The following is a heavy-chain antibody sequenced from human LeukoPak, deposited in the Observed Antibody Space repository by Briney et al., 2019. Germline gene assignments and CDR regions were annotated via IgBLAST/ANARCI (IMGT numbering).Heavy chain of an antibody. CDR1: GFTFSSYW. CDR3: ARAPSEIGGYYPEDFRH. V-gene: IGHV3-74*01. J-gene: IGHJ1*01. Sequence: GGSLRLSCAASGFTFSSYWMHWVRQAPGKGLVWVSRIKSDGSTNYADSVKGRFTISRDNAKNTVSLQMNSLRAEGAGVYYCARAPSEIGGYYPEDFRHWGQGTLVTVSS. D-gene: IGHD3-22*01. CDR2: IKSDGST.